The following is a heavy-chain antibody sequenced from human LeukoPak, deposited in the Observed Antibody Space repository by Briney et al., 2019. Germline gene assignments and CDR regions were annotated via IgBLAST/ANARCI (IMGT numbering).Heavy chain of an antibody. D-gene: IGHD3-3*02. Sequence: GGPLPLSCATSGFTFVDYGVSWFRRAPGKGLEWLCAINYNGAITDHTDSVKDRFTISRDNAKNSLYLRMDSLRAEDTALYECARDRLGPSFSVSRFDLWGQGTLVIVSS. CDR3: ARDRLGPSFSVSRFDL. J-gene: IGHJ4*02. CDR1: GFTFVDYG. CDR2: INYNGAIT. V-gene: IGHV3-20*01.